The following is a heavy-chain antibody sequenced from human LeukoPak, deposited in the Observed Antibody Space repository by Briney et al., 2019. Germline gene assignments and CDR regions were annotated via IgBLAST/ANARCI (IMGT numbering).Heavy chain of an antibody. CDR1: GDSMNRGSYF. D-gene: IGHD2-8*02. Sequence: SETRSLTCTVSGDSMNRGSYFWGWIRQPPGKGLEWIGGIHYSGVTYYNPSLKSRVTTSKDTSKSQFSLKLTSVTAADTAVYYCARLLGHAYWGQGILVAVSS. CDR2: IHYSGVT. CDR3: ARLLGHAY. J-gene: IGHJ4*02. V-gene: IGHV4-39*01.